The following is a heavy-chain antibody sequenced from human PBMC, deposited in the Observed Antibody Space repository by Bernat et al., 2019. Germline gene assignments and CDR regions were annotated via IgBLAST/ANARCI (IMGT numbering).Heavy chain of an antibody. J-gene: IGHJ6*02. V-gene: IGHV3-15*07. CDR2: IKSKTDVGTT. D-gene: IGHD2-15*01. CDR1: GLTFSNAW. Sequence: EVQLVESGGGLVKPGGSLRLSCAASGLTFSNAWMNWVRQAPGKGLEWVGRIKSKTDVGTTDYAAPVKGRFTSARDDSKNTLYMQMNSREARDAAVYYCTTEGAELGFVGVAGGMDVWGQGTTVTVSS. CDR3: TTEGAELGFVGVAGGMDV.